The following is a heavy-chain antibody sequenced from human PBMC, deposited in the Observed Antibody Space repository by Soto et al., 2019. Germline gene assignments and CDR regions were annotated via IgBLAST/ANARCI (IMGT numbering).Heavy chain of an antibody. J-gene: IGHJ4*02. CDR1: GFTFSSYA. V-gene: IGHV3-23*01. CDR2: ISGSGGST. CDR3: AKAPVYVGATGHFDY. D-gene: IGHD1-26*01. Sequence: GGSLRLSCAASGFTFSSYAMSWVRQAPWKGLEWVSAISGSGGSTYYADSVKGRFTISRDNSKNTLYLQMNSLRAEDTAVYYCAKAPVYVGATGHFDYWGQGTLVTVSS.